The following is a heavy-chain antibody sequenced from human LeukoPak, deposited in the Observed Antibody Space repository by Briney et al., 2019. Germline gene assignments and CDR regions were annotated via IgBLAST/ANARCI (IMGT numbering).Heavy chain of an antibody. Sequence: SETLSLTCTVSGFSISTRTYYWAWIRQPPGKGLEWIGSIYYTGNTNYNPSLKSRVTISVDTSKNQFSLKVTSVTAADTAVYYCARQGDTSSWYNWFDPWGQGTLVTVST. CDR2: IYYTGNT. V-gene: IGHV4-39*01. D-gene: IGHD6-13*01. CDR3: ARQGDTSSWYNWFDP. J-gene: IGHJ5*02. CDR1: GFSISTRTYY.